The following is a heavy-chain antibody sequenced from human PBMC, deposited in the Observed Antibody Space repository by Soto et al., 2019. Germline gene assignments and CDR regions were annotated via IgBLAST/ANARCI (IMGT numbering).Heavy chain of an antibody. CDR1: GFSLSTSGVG. V-gene: IGHV2-5*02. D-gene: IGHD3-16*01. J-gene: IGHJ4*02. CDR2: IYWDDDK. Sequence: QITLKESGPTLVKPTQTLTLTCTFSGFSLSTSGVGVGWIRQPPGKALEWLALIYWDDDKRYSPSLKSRLTIPKHPSKTQGVLTMTTMDPVDTATYSWALRRRGSYFDYWGQGTLVPVSS. CDR3: ALRRRGSYFDY.